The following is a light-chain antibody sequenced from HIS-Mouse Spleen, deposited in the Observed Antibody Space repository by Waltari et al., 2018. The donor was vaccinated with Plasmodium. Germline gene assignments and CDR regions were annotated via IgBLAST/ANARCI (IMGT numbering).Light chain of an antibody. CDR3: NSRDSSGNHQV. J-gene: IGLJ3*02. CDR2: GKN. V-gene: IGLV3-19*01. Sequence: SSELTKDPAVSVALGQTVRITCQGDSLRSYYATWYQQKPGQATVLVIYGKNNRPSGIPDRFSGSSSGNTASLTITGAQAEDEADYYCNSRDSSGNHQVFGGGTKLTVL. CDR1: SLRSYY.